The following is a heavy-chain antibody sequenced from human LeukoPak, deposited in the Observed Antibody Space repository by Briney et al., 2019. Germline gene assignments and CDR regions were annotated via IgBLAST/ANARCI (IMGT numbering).Heavy chain of an antibody. Sequence: GGSLRLSCAASGFTVSNSYLSWVRQAPGKGLEWVSVIYSGGITYYGDSVKGRFTISRDNSKNTLYLQMNSLRVKDTAVYYCARVAPWAFDIWGQGTMVTVSS. J-gene: IGHJ3*02. V-gene: IGHV3-53*01. CDR2: IYSGGIT. CDR3: ARVAPWAFDI. CDR1: GFTVSNSY.